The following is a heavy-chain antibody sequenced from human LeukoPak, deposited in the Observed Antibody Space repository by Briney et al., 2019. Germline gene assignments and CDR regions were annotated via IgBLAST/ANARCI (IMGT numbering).Heavy chain of an antibody. CDR1: GFTFSSSW. Sequence: GGSLRLSCAASGFTFSSSWMSWVRQAPGKGLEWVANIKEDESEKYYVDSVKGRFTISRDNAKNSLYLQMNSLRAEDTAVYYCAKAYYDDYATAPRDFYYWGQGTLVTVSS. V-gene: IGHV3-7*03. CDR2: IKEDESEK. J-gene: IGHJ4*02. D-gene: IGHD4-17*01. CDR3: AKAYYDDYATAPRDFYY.